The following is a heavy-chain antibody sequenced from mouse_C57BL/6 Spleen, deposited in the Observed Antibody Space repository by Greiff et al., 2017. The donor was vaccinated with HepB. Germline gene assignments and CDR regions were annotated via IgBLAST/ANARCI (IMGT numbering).Heavy chain of an antibody. D-gene: IGHD2-4*01. J-gene: IGHJ3*01. CDR1: GFTFTDYY. V-gene: IGHV7-3*01. CDR2: IRNKANGYTT. CDR3: ARYDYDVRAWFAY. Sequence: EVKLVESGGGLVQPGGSLSLSCAASGFTFTDYYMSWVRQPPGKALEWLGFIRNKANGYTTEYSASVKGRFTISRDNSQSILYLQMNALRAEDSATYYCARYDYDVRAWFAYWGQGTLVTVSA.